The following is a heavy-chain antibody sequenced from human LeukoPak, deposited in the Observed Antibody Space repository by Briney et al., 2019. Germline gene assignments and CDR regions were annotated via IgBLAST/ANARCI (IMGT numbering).Heavy chain of an antibody. CDR2: ISADNGNT. V-gene: IGHV1-18*01. CDR1: GFNFSNYG. D-gene: IGHD2-15*01. CDR3: ATEVPHCSGGTCYFGWFDP. J-gene: IGHJ5*02. Sequence: ASVKVSCKASGFNFSNYGISWVRQAPGQGLEWMGWISADNGNTNYAQKFQDRVTMTTDTSTSTVYLELRSLRSDDTAVIYCATEVPHCSGGTCYFGWFDPWGQGTLVTVSS.